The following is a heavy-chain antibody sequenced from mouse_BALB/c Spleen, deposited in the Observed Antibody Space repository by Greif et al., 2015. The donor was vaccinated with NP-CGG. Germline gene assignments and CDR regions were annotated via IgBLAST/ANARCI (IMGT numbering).Heavy chain of an antibody. CDR3: ARGDGYYWFAY. CDR1: GFTFTDYY. D-gene: IGHD2-3*01. CDR2: IRNKANGYTT. V-gene: IGHV7-3*02. Sequence: EVQGVESGGGLVQPGGSLRLSCATSGFTFTDYYMSWVRQPPGKALEWLGFIRNKANGYTTEYSGSVKGRFTISRDNSQSILYLQMNTLRAEDSATYYCARGDGYYWFAYWGQGTLVTVSA. J-gene: IGHJ3*01.